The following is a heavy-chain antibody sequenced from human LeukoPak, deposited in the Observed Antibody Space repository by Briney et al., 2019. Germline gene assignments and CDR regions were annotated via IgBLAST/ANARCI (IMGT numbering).Heavy chain of an antibody. CDR2: INPNSGGT. Sequence: ASVKVSCTASGYTFTGYYMHWVRQAPGQGLEWMGWINPNSGGTNYAQKFHSRVTMTRDTSISTAYMELSRLRSDDTAVSYCARARRIAAAGGGGFEYFQHWGQGTLVTVSS. V-gene: IGHV1-2*02. J-gene: IGHJ1*01. CDR1: GYTFTGYY. D-gene: IGHD6-13*01. CDR3: ARARRIAAAGGGGFEYFQH.